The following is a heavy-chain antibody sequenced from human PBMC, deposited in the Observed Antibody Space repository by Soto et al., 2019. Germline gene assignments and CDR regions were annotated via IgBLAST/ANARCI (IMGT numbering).Heavy chain of an antibody. CDR1: GGSINSNNYY. Sequence: QPQLQESGPGVVKPSETLSLTCSVSGGSINSNNYYWGWIRQPPGKGLEWIGSIYYSGSTYYNPSLKSRVTISIDTSKNQFSLKLTSVIAADTAVYYCARRGIRGVIGLASALDVWGQGTTVTVSS. J-gene: IGHJ6*02. V-gene: IGHV4-39*01. D-gene: IGHD3-10*01. CDR2: IYYSGST. CDR3: ARRGIRGVIGLASALDV.